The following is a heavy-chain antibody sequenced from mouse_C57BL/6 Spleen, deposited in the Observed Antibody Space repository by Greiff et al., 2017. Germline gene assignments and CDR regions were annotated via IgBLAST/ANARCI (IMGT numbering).Heavy chain of an antibody. CDR3: ARHWEYYFDY. J-gene: IGHJ2*01. Sequence: VQLQQSGPELVKPGASVKISCKASGYAFSSSWMNWVKQRPGKGLEWIGRIYPGDGDTNYNGKFKGKATLTADKSSSTAYMQLSSLTSEDSAVYFCARHWEYYFDYWGQGTTLTVSS. CDR1: GYAFSSSW. V-gene: IGHV1-82*01. D-gene: IGHD4-1*01. CDR2: IYPGDGDT.